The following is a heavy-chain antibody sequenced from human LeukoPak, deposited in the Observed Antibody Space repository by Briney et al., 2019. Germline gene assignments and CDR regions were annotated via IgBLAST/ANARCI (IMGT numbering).Heavy chain of an antibody. CDR2: INHSGST. Sequence: PSETLSLTCAVYGGSFSGYYWSWIRQPPGKGLEWIGEINHSGSTNYNPSLKSRVTISVDTSKNQFSLKLSSVTAADTAVYYCAGSYYYDSSGYYYRAFDIWGQGTMVTVSS. CDR3: AGSYYYDSSGYYYRAFDI. CDR1: GGSFSGYY. D-gene: IGHD3-22*01. J-gene: IGHJ3*02. V-gene: IGHV4-34*01.